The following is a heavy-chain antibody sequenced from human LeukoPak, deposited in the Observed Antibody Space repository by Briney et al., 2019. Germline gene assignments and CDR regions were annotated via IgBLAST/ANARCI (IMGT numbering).Heavy chain of an antibody. Sequence: PGGFLRLSCAAAGFTFSSYGMNWVRLAPGKGLEWVSVISGSGGNTYYADSVKGRFTISRDNSKNTLYLQMNSLRAEDTAVYYCASVAGTPRYFQHWGQGTLVTVSS. CDR3: ASVAGTPRYFQH. CDR1: GFTFSSYG. V-gene: IGHV3-23*01. CDR2: ISGSGGNT. J-gene: IGHJ1*01. D-gene: IGHD6-19*01.